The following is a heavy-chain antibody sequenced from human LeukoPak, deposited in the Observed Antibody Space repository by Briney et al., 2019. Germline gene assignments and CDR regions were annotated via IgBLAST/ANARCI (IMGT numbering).Heavy chain of an antibody. D-gene: IGHD3-10*01. V-gene: IGHV4-39*07. CDR3: ARRLGRKFGERFYYYYYMDV. CDR2: INHTGST. Sequence: SETLSLTCTVSGGSISSSSYYWSWIRQPPGKGLEWIGEINHTGSTNYNPSLKSRVTISVDTSKKQFSLKLSSVTAADTAVYYCARRLGRKFGERFYYYYYMDVWGKGTTVTISS. J-gene: IGHJ6*03. CDR1: GGSISSSSYY.